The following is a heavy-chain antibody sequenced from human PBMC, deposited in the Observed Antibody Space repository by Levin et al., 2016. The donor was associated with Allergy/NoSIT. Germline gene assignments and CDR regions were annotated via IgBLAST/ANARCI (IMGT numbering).Heavy chain of an antibody. CDR3: AKMRDTVYITNNYFDP. Sequence: GESLKISCAASGFTFSSYAMSWVRQAPGKGLEWVSAISGSGGSTYYADSVKGRFTISRDNSKNTLYLRMNSLRAEDTAVYYCAKMRDTVYITNNYFDPWGQGTLVTVSS. D-gene: IGHD3-10*01. CDR1: GFTFSSYA. V-gene: IGHV3-23*01. CDR2: ISGSGGST. J-gene: IGHJ5*02.